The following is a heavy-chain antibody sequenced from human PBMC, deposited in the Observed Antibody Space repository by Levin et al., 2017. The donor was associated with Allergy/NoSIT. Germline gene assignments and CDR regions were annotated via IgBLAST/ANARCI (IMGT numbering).Heavy chain of an antibody. D-gene: IGHD4-11*01. CDR2: IKNDGSIT. V-gene: IGHV3-74*01. CDR3: AREGLTSRSLDDH. J-gene: IGHJ4*02. CDR1: GFTFSSYW. Sequence: GGSLRLSCAASGFTFSSYWMHWVRQAPGEGLMWVSRIKNDGSITTYADSVKGRFTISRDNAKNTLNLQMNSLRAEDTAVYYCAREGLTSRSLDDHWGQGTRVTVSS.